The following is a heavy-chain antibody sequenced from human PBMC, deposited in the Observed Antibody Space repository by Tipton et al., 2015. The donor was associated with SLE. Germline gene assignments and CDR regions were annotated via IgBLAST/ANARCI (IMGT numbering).Heavy chain of an antibody. V-gene: IGHV4-61*02. CDR2: ICCGGST. J-gene: IGHJ4*02. CDR3: VVCSPSSCSYFDY. Sequence: TLSLTCSVSGGSITSGSNYYWTWIRQPAGKGPEWIGRICCGGSTKYNPSLDSRVSLSVDASKDQFSLKLSSVTAADTAVYYCVVCSPSSCSYFDYWGQGRLVTVSS. CDR1: GGSITSGSNYY. D-gene: IGHD2-2*01.